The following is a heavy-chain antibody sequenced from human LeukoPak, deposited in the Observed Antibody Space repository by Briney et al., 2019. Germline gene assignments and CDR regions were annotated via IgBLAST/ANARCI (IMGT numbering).Heavy chain of an antibody. CDR3: ARDLRSGNYPAPFDS. V-gene: IGHV1-8*01. CDR1: GYTFTSYD. J-gene: IGHJ4*02. CDR2: MNPNSGNT. D-gene: IGHD1-26*01. Sequence: ASVKVSCKASGYTFTSYDINWVRQATGQGLEWMGWMNPNSGNTGYAQKFQGRVAMTRNTSISTAYMELSSLRSEDTAVYYCARDLRSGNYPAPFDSWGQATLVTVSS.